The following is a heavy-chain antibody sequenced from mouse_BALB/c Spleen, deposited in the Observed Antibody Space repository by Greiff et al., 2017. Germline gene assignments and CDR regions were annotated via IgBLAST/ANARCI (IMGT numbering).Heavy chain of an antibody. CDR1: GYTFTSYW. V-gene: IGHV1-87*01. CDR3: ARFFGDYRTYYAMDY. Sequence: VQLQQSGAELARPGASVKLSCKASGYTFTSYWMQWVKQRPGQGLEWIGAIYPGDGDTRYTQKFKGKATLTADKSSSTAYMQLSSLASEDSAVYYCARFFGDYRTYYAMDYWGQGTSVTVSS. CDR2: IYPGDGDT. D-gene: IGHD2-4*01. J-gene: IGHJ4*01.